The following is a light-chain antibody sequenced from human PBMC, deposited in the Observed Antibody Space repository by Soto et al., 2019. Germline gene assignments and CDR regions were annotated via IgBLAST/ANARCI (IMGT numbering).Light chain of an antibody. CDR3: MQALQTPTT. V-gene: IGKV2-28*01. CDR2: LGS. CDR1: QSLLYRNGYKY. J-gene: IGKJ2*01. Sequence: DIVMTQSPLSLPVTPGEPASISCRSSQSLLYRNGYKYLDWYLQRPGQPPQLLIYLGSNRASGVPDRFSGSGSGTDFTLKISRVEAEDVGVYYCMQALQTPTTLGQGTKLEIK.